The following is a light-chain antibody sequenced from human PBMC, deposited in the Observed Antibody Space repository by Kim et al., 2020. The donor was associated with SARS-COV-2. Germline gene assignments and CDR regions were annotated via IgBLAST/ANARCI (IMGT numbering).Light chain of an antibody. Sequence: ASVGDRVIITCRASQNISSYLNWYQQKAGQAPKLLIYAASSLQSGVPSRFSGSGSGTDFTLTISSLQPEDFATYYCQQGYSTPLYTFGQGTKLEI. CDR3: QQGYSTPLYT. V-gene: IGKV1-39*01. CDR1: QNISSY. J-gene: IGKJ2*01. CDR2: AAS.